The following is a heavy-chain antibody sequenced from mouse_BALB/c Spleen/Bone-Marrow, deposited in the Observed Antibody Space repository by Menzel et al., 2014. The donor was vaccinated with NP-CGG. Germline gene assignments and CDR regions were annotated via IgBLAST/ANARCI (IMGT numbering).Heavy chain of an antibody. J-gene: IGHJ1*01. V-gene: IGHV1-14*01. D-gene: IGHD3-1*01. Sequence: VHVKQSGPELVKPGASVKMSCKASGYTFTSYVMHWVKQKPGQGLEWIGYINPYNDGTKYNEKFKGKATLTSDKSSSTAYMELSSLTSEDSAVYYCARSRAYFDVWGAGTTVTVSS. CDR1: GYTFTSYV. CDR3: ARSRAYFDV. CDR2: INPYNDGT.